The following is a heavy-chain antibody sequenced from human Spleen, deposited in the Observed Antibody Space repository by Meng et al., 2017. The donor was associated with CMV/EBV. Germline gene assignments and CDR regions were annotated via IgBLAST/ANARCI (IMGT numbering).Heavy chain of an antibody. CDR2: ISSSSSYI. J-gene: IGHJ4*02. V-gene: IGHV3-21*01. Sequence: CAASGFTFSSYNMNWVRQAPGKGLEWVSSISSSSSYIYYADSVKGRFTISRDNAKNSLYLQMNSLRAEDTAVYYCARTRGYSYGGGDYWGQGTLVTVSS. CDR1: GFTFSSYN. CDR3: ARTRGYSYGGGDY. D-gene: IGHD5-18*01.